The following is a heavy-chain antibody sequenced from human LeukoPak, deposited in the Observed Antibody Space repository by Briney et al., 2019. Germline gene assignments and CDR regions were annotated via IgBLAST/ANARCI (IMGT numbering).Heavy chain of an antibody. CDR2: IIPILGIA. J-gene: IGHJ6*02. Sequence: GSSVKVSCKASGGTFSSYAISWVRQAPGQGLEWMGRIIPILGIANYAQKFQGRVTITADKSTSTAYMELSSLRSEDTAVYYCARTYYYGSGPYGMDVWGQGTTVTVSS. D-gene: IGHD3-10*01. CDR1: GGTFSSYA. CDR3: ARTYYYGSGPYGMDV. V-gene: IGHV1-69*04.